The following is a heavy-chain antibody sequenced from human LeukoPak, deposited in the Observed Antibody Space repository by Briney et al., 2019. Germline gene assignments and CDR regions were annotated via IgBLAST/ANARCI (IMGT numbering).Heavy chain of an antibody. V-gene: IGHV4-30-4*08. D-gene: IGHD3-22*01. CDR1: GGSISRGDYY. CDR2: IYYSGST. Sequence: PSQTLSLTCTVSGGSISRGDYYWNWIRQPPGKGLEWIGYIYYSGSTYYNPSLKSRVTISVDTSKNQFSRKLSSVTAADTAVYYCARGTVVVVITSLDPWGQGTLVTVSS. CDR3: ARGTVVVVITSLDP. J-gene: IGHJ5*02.